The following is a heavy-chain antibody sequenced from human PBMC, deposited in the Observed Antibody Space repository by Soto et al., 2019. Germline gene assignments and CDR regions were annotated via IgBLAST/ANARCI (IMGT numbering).Heavy chain of an antibody. V-gene: IGHV3-48*01. CDR3: AREADYVNWFDP. D-gene: IGHD4-17*01. CDR1: GFTFSSYS. Sequence: EVQLVESGGGLVQPGGSLRLSCAASGFTFSSYSMNWVRQAPGKGLEWVSYITSSSSTIYYADSVKGRFTISRDNAKNSLYLQMNSLRAEDRAVYYCAREADYVNWFDPWGQGTLVTVSS. J-gene: IGHJ5*02. CDR2: ITSSSSTI.